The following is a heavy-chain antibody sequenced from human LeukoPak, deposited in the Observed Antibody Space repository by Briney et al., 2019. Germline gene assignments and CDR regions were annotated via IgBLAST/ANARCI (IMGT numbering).Heavy chain of an antibody. V-gene: IGHV3-30-3*01. CDR1: GFTFSSYA. Sequence: GGSLRLSCAASGFTFSSYAMHWVRQAPGKGLEWVALISYDGTNENYADSVKGRFTISRDDSRNTLLLQMDSLKAEDTAVYYCARARYSNGWYFNRDFWGQGTLVTVSS. J-gene: IGHJ4*02. CDR2: ISYDGTNE. D-gene: IGHD6-19*01. CDR3: ARARYSNGWYFNRDF.